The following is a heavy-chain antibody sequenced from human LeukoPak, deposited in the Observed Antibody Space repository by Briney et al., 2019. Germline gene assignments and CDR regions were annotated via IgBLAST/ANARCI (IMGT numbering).Heavy chain of an antibody. CDR2: ISPHTGGT. Sequence: ASVTVSYKSSGYTFTIYYIHWVRQAPAQGLEWMGWISPHTGGTNFAQKFQGRVTMTRDTSISTAYMELNSLRADDTAVYYCARDRGISGRPNAFDIWGQGTMVAVSS. CDR1: GYTFTIYY. V-gene: IGHV1-2*02. D-gene: IGHD6-6*01. CDR3: ARDRGISGRPNAFDI. J-gene: IGHJ3*02.